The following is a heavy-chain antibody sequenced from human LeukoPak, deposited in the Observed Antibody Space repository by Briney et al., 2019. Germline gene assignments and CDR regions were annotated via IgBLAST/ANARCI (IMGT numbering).Heavy chain of an antibody. CDR2: ISYDGSNK. CDR1: GFPFSSYA. J-gene: IGHJ4*02. Sequence: PGGSLRLSCTASGFPFSSYAMHWVRQAPGKGLEWVAFISYDGSNKYSADSVKGRFTISRDNSKNTLFLQMNSLRAEDTAVYYCARGGSFSGITMRVLWGQGTLVTVSS. V-gene: IGHV3-30-3*01. CDR3: ARGGSFSGITMRVL. D-gene: IGHD3-22*01.